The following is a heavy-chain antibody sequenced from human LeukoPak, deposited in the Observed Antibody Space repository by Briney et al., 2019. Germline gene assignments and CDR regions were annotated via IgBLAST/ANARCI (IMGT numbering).Heavy chain of an antibody. J-gene: IGHJ4*02. D-gene: IGHD3-22*01. V-gene: IGHV1-2*02. Sequence: ASVKVSCKASGYPVTRYYMHWVRQAPGQGLEWMGVINPSGGVTNYAQKFQGRVTMTRDTSISTAYMELSRLRSDDTAVYYCARGDYSDSSGFDYWGQGTLVTVSS. CDR3: ARGDYSDSSGFDY. CDR1: GYPVTRYY. CDR2: INPSGGVT.